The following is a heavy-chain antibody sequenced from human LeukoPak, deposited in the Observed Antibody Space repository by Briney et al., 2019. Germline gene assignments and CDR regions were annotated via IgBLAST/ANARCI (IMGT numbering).Heavy chain of an antibody. Sequence: GGSLRLSCAASGFTFSRHGMHWVRQAPGKGLEWVSAISGSGGSTYYADSVKGRFTISRDNSKNTLYLQMNSLRAEDTAVYYCAKSFRVGVRGVIINGYYFDYWGQGTLVTVSS. D-gene: IGHD3-10*02. CDR3: AKSFRVGVRGVIINGYYFDY. J-gene: IGHJ4*02. V-gene: IGHV3-23*01. CDR2: ISGSGGST. CDR1: GFTFSRHG.